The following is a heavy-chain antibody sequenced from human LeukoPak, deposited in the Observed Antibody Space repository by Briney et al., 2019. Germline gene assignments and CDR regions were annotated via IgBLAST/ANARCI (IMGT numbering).Heavy chain of an antibody. D-gene: IGHD3-10*01. CDR1: GGSVSSGSYY. CDR2: VYYSGST. Sequence: PSETLSLTCTVSGGSVSSGSYYWSWIRQPPGKGLEWIGYVYYSGSTNYNPSLKSRVTVSADTSKNQFSLKLSSVTAADTAVYYCARVPSGVRGIIIDYWGQGTLVTVSS. CDR3: ARVPSGVRGIIIDY. J-gene: IGHJ4*02. V-gene: IGHV4-61*01.